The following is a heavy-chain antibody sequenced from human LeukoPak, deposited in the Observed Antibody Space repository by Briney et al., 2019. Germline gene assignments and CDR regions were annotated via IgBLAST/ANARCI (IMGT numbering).Heavy chain of an antibody. Sequence: GEALKISCKGSGYSFTSYWIGWVRQMPGKGLEWMGIIYPGDSDTRYSPSFQGQVTISADKSISTAHLQWSSLKASDTAMYYCARITMVRGVITGAFDIWGQGTMVTVSS. V-gene: IGHV5-51*01. J-gene: IGHJ3*02. D-gene: IGHD3-10*01. CDR3: ARITMVRGVITGAFDI. CDR2: IYPGDSDT. CDR1: GYSFTSYW.